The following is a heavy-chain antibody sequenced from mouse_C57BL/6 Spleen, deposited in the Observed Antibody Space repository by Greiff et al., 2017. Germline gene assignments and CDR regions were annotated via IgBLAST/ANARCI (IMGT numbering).Heavy chain of an antibody. J-gene: IGHJ2*01. D-gene: IGHD2-4*01. CDR1: GYAFSSSW. Sequence: VQLQQSGPELVKPGASVKISCKASGYAFSSSWMNWVKQRPGKGLEWIGRIYPGDGDTNYNGKFKGKATLTADKSSSTAYMQLSSLTSEDSAVYFCARAYDYDNYFDYWGQGTTLTVSS. CDR3: ARAYDYDNYFDY. V-gene: IGHV1-82*01. CDR2: IYPGDGDT.